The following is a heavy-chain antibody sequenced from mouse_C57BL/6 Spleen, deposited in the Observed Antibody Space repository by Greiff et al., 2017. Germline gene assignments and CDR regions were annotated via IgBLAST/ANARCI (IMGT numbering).Heavy chain of an antibody. CDR1: GFSLTSYG. D-gene: IGHD2-2*01. CDR3: ARNGGVLWFHFDV. V-gene: IGHV2-2*01. Sequence: QVQLQQSGPGLVQPSQSLSITCTVSGFSLTSYGVHWVRQSPGKGLEWLGVIWSGGSTDYNAAFISRLSISKDNSKSQVFFQMNSLQADETAIYYCARNGGVLWFHFDVWGTVTTVTVSS. CDR2: IWSGGST. J-gene: IGHJ1*03.